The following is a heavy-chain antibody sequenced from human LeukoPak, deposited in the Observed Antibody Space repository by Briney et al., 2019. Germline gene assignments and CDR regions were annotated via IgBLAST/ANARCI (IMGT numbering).Heavy chain of an antibody. CDR3: ARVPLWWLTPFDF. CDR1: GGSLSPHY. J-gene: IGHJ4*02. Sequence: ASETLSLTCAVSGGSLSPHYWSWIRRPLGKGLEWIGKIKNRGTPTYSPSPRVRATLPVDTSKNQFSLRLTSVTAADTAMYYCARVPLWWLTPFDFWGQGTLATVSS. V-gene: IGHV4-34*01. CDR2: IKNRGTP. D-gene: IGHD5-12*01.